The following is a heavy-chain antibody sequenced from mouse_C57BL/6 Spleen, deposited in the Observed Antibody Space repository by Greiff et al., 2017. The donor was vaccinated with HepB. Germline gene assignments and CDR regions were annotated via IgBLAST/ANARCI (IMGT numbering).Heavy chain of an antibody. J-gene: IGHJ4*01. D-gene: IGHD2-4*01. V-gene: IGHV1-85*01. CDR1: GYTFTSYD. CDR3: AREGGLRRVYAMDY. Sequence: QVQLQQSGPELVKPGASVKLSCKASGYTFTSYDINWVKQRPGQGLEWIGWIYPRDGSTKYNEKFKGKATLTVDTSSSTAYMELHSLTSEDSAVYFWAREGGLRRVYAMDYWGQGTSVTVSS. CDR2: IYPRDGST.